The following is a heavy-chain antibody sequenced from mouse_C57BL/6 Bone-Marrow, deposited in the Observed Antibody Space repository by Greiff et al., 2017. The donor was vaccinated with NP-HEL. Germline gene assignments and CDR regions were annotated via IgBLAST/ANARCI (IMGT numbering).Heavy chain of an antibody. Sequence: EVQLQQSGPELVKPGASVKISCKASGYTFTDYYMNWVKQSHGKSLEWIGDINPNNGGTSYNQTFKGKATLTVDKSSSTAYMELRSLTSEDSAVYYCAKGFITTVVGSYWYFDVWGTGTTVTVSS. V-gene: IGHV1-26*01. CDR1: GYTFTDYY. D-gene: IGHD1-1*01. CDR3: AKGFITTVVGSYWYFDV. CDR2: INPNNGGT. J-gene: IGHJ1*03.